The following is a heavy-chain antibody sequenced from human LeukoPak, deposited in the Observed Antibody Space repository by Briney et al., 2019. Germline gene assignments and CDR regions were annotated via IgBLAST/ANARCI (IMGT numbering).Heavy chain of an antibody. J-gene: IGHJ6*03. V-gene: IGHV4-34*01. D-gene: IGHD2-2*01. CDR2: INHSGST. CDR3: ARRLTGYCSSTSCYGVASYYYYYMDV. Sequence: SSETLSLTCAVYGGSFSGYYWSWIRQPPGKGLEWIGEINHSGSTYYNPSLKSRVTISVDTSKNQFSLKLSSVTAADTAVYYCARRLTGYCSSTSCYGVASYYYYYMDVWGKGTTVTISS. CDR1: GGSFSGYY.